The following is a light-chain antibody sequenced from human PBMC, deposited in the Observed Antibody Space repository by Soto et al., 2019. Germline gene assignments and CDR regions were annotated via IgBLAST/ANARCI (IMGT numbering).Light chain of an antibody. CDR3: QQYNDWPPLT. CDR1: QSVTIN. Sequence: EIVMTQSPATLSVSPGERATLSCRASQSVTINLAWYQQKPGQAPRLLIYGTSTRATGVPARFSGSGSGTEFTLTISNLQSEDFAVYYCQQYNDWPPLTFGGGTKVAIK. V-gene: IGKV3-15*01. CDR2: GTS. J-gene: IGKJ4*01.